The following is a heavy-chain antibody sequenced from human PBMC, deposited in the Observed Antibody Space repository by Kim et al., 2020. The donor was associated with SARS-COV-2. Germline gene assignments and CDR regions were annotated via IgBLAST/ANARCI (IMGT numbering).Heavy chain of an antibody. V-gene: IGHV3-23*05. CDR3: AKAPRGYDSDFDY. D-gene: IGHD5-12*01. J-gene: IGHJ4*02. Sequence: YTDSVKGRFTIARDNSKNTLHLQMNSLRAEDTALYYCAKAPRGYDSDFDYWGQGTLVTVSS.